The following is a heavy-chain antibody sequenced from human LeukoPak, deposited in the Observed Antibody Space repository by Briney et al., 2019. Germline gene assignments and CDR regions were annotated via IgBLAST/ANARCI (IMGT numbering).Heavy chain of an antibody. V-gene: IGHV3-9*01. Sequence: GGSLRLSCAASGFTFDDYAMHWVRQAPGKGLEWVSGISWNSGSRGYADSVKGRFTISRDNAKNSLYLQMNSLRDEDTALYYCAKRGDPYYTSGQYGMDVWGQGTTVTVSS. CDR3: AKRGDPYYTSGQYGMDV. CDR2: ISWNSGSR. J-gene: IGHJ6*02. D-gene: IGHD3-10*01. CDR1: GFTFDDYA.